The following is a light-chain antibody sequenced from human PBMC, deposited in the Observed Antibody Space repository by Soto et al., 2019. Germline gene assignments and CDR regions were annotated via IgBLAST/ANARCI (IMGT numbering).Light chain of an antibody. Sequence: AIQMTQSSSAFSAYPGDRVTITCRASQGISSYLAWYQQKPGKAPKLLIYAASTLQSGVPSRFSGSGSGTDFTLTISCLQSEDFATYYCQQYYSYPRPFGQGTKVDIK. J-gene: IGKJ1*01. CDR2: AAS. V-gene: IGKV1-8*01. CDR1: QGISSY. CDR3: QQYYSYPRP.